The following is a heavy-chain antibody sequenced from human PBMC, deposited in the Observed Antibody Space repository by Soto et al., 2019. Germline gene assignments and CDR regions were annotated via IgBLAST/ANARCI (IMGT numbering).Heavy chain of an antibody. CDR1: GGSISSSNW. D-gene: IGHD3-3*01. V-gene: IGHV4-4*02. J-gene: IGHJ6*02. Sequence: SETLSLTCVVSGGSISSSNWWSWVRQPPGKGLEWIGEIYHSGSTNYNPSLKSRVTISVDKSKNQFSLKLSSVTAADTAVYYCARAGLITIFGVAYGMDVWGQGTTVTVSS. CDR3: ARAGLITIFGVAYGMDV. CDR2: IYHSGST.